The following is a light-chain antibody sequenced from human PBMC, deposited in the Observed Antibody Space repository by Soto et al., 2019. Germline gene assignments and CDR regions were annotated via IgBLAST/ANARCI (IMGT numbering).Light chain of an antibody. CDR3: KQYDNLPYT. J-gene: IGKJ2*01. V-gene: IGKV1-33*01. CDR2: DAS. CDR1: QDISNY. Sequence: DIQMTQSPSSLSASVGDRVTITCQASQDISNYLNWYQQKPGKAPKLLIYDASNLETGVPSRSSGSGAGTDFTFTISSLQPEDIATYYCKQYDNLPYTFGQGTELEIK.